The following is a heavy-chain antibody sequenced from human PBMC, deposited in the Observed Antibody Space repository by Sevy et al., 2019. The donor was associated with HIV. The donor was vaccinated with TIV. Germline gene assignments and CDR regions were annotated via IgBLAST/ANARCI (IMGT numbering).Heavy chain of an antibody. J-gene: IGHJ5*02. CDR2: ISSSGSTI. Sequence: GGSLRLSCAASGFTFSDYYMSWIRQAPGKGLEWVSYISSSGSTIYYADSVKGRFTISGDNAKNSLYLQMNSLRAEDTAVYYCARGDYCSSTSCYHYNWFDPWGQGTLVTVSS. CDR3: ARGDYCSSTSCYHYNWFDP. V-gene: IGHV3-11*01. CDR1: GFTFSDYY. D-gene: IGHD2-2*01.